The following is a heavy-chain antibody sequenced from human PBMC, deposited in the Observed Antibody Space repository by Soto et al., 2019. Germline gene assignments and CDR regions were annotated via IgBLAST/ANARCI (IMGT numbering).Heavy chain of an antibody. Sequence: GGSLRLSCAASGLTFSSHAMSWVRQAPGKGLEWVSAISGSGGSTFYADSVKGRFTISRDNSKNTLYLQMNSLRAEDTAVYYCAKDGFFGVVTRFYFYYIDVWGKGTTVTVSS. CDR3: AKDGFFGVVTRFYFYYIDV. J-gene: IGHJ6*03. V-gene: IGHV3-23*01. D-gene: IGHD3-3*01. CDR2: ISGSGGST. CDR1: GLTFSSHA.